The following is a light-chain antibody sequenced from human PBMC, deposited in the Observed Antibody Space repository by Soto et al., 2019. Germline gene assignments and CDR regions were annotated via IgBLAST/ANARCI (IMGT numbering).Light chain of an antibody. J-gene: IGLJ1*01. Sequence: QSALTQPASVSGSLGQSITISCTGTSSDIGGYNYVSWYQHHPGKAPKLMIYEVSNRPSGDSNRFSGSKSGNTASLTISGLQAEDEADYYCSSYTSSSTPYVFGTGTKVTVL. CDR3: SSYTSSSTPYV. V-gene: IGLV2-14*01. CDR2: EVS. CDR1: SSDIGGYNY.